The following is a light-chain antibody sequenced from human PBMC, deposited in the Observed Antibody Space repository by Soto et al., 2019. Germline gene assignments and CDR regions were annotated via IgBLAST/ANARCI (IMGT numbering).Light chain of an antibody. CDR3: QKYNSAPNT. CDR2: AAS. Sequence: DVKMTQSPSSLSASVGDRVTITCRASRDISSSLAWYQQKPGKVPKLLIYAASTLHAGVQSRFSGGGSGTFLTLTSNSLQPEDVATYYCQKYNSAPNTFGRGTRLEIK. V-gene: IGKV1-27*01. J-gene: IGKJ2*01. CDR1: RDISSS.